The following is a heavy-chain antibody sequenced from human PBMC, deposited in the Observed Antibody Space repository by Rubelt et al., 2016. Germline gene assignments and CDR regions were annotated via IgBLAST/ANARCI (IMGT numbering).Heavy chain of an antibody. CDR3: TTDGDSSSSGWTT. CDR2: IKSTTDGGTT. CDR1: GFTFSNAW. Sequence: EVQLVESGGGLVKPGGSLRLSCAASGFTFSNAWMSWVRQAPGKGLEWVGRIKSTTDGGTTDYAAAVKGRLTISREESKNTLYLQMNSLKTEDTAVYYCTTDGDSSSSGWTTWGQGALVTVSS. V-gene: IGHV3-15*01. D-gene: IGHD6-6*01. J-gene: IGHJ4*02.